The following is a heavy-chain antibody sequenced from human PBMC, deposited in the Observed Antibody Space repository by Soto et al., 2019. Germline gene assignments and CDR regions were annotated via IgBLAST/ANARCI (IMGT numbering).Heavy chain of an antibody. CDR3: ARAMFQGYYDSLYYFDY. D-gene: IGHD3-22*01. CDR2: IIPIFGTA. J-gene: IGHJ4*02. V-gene: IGHV1-69*06. Sequence: GASVKVSCKASGGTFSSYAISWLRQAPGQGLEWMGGIIPIFGTANYAQKFQGRVTITADKSTSTAYMELSSLRSEDTAVYYCARAMFQGYYDSLYYFDYWGQGTLVTVSS. CDR1: GGTFSSYA.